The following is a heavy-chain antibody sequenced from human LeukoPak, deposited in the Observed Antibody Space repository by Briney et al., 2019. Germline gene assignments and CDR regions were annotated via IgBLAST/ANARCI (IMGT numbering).Heavy chain of an antibody. V-gene: IGHV3-21*01. D-gene: IGHD1-26*01. CDR1: EFHLSNYS. CDR3: ARAGGGFDY. J-gene: IGHJ4*02. CDR2: IRSSSSYK. Sequence: GGSLKTSRAAPEFHLSNYSTNWVRQAPGKGLEWVSSIRSSSSYKRSADSVRGRFSIASDSARNSLYLQMNSLIADDTAVYCCARAGGGFDYWGQGTLVTVSS.